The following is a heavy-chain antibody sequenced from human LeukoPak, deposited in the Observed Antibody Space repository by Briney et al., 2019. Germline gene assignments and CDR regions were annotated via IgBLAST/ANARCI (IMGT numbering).Heavy chain of an antibody. D-gene: IGHD2-21*02. CDR1: GGTFSSYA. V-gene: IGHV1-69*04. Sequence: VASVKVSCKASGGTFSSYAISWVRQAPGQGLEWMGRIIPILGIANYAQEFQGRVTITADKSTSTAYMELSSLRSEDTAVYYCARLAALESGGDQSNAFDIWGQGTMVAVSS. CDR3: ARLAALESGGDQSNAFDI. J-gene: IGHJ3*02. CDR2: IIPILGIA.